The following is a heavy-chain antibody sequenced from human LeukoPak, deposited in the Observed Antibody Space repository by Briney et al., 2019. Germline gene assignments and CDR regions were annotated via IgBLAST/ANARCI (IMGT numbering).Heavy chain of an antibody. CDR2: ISGDGGVT. D-gene: IGHD2/OR15-2a*01. Sequence: PGGSLRLSCAASGFSFRDFSMHWVRQVPGKGLEWVSPISGDGGVTHYADSWRGRFTISRDNDKSSLFLQMNSLRVEGTAFYYCAKGNNSLSYNFDYWGQGTLVTVSS. J-gene: IGHJ4*02. CDR3: AKGNNSLSYNFDY. V-gene: IGHV3-43*02. CDR1: GFSFRDFS.